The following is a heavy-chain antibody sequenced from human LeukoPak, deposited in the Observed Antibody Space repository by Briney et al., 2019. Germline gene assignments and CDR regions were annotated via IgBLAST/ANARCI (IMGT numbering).Heavy chain of an antibody. CDR3: ARHGSGSELDY. CDR1: GYTFTSYA. Sequence: ASVKVSCKASGYTFTSYAMHWVRQAPGQRLEWMGWINAGNGNTKYSQKFQGRVTITRDTSASTAYMEPSSLRSEDTAVYYCARHGSGSELDYWGQGTLVTVSS. CDR2: INAGNGNT. V-gene: IGHV1-3*01. D-gene: IGHD3-10*01. J-gene: IGHJ4*02.